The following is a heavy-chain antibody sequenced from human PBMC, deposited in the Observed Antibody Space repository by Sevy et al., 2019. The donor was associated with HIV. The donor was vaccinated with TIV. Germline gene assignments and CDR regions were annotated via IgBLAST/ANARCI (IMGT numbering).Heavy chain of an antibody. CDR2: ISSSSSTI. Sequence: GGSLRLSCAASAFTFSSYSMNWVRQAPGKGLEWVSYISSSSSTIYYADSVKGRFTISRDNAKNSLYLQMNSLRDEDTAVYYCARDREGYSYGYLSYYYYYGMDVWGQGTTVTVSS. V-gene: IGHV3-48*02. CDR3: ARDREGYSYGYLSYYYYYGMDV. D-gene: IGHD5-18*01. J-gene: IGHJ6*02. CDR1: AFTFSSYS.